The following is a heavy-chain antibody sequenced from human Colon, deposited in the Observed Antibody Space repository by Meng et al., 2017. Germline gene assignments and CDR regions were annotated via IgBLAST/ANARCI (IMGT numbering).Heavy chain of an antibody. Sequence: GESLKISCAASGFTFSSYSMNWVRQAPGKGLEWVSSISSSSSYIYYADSVKGRFTISRDHAKNSLYLQMNSLRAEDTAVYYCARDVGLLKPVWYFDLWGRGTLVTVSS. CDR2: ISSSSSYI. V-gene: IGHV3-21*01. CDR3: ARDVGLLKPVWYFDL. CDR1: GFTFSSYS. J-gene: IGHJ2*01. D-gene: IGHD1-26*01.